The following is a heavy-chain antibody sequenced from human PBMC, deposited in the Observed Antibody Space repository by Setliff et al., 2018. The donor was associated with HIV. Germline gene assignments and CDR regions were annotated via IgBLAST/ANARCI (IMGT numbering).Heavy chain of an antibody. V-gene: IGHV4-31*03. CDR2: ISSSGNT. CDR3: ARLKPPYCSSRSCYWGAFDI. CDR1: GGSIRTGDYY. J-gene: IGHJ3*02. D-gene: IGHD2-2*01. Sequence: NPSETLSLTCTVSGGSIRTGDYYWNWIRQRPGKGLEWIGYISSSGNTYSNPSLKNRLIISMDTSKNQFSLKLTAVTAADTAVYYCARLKPPYCSSRSCYWGAFDIWGQGAMVT.